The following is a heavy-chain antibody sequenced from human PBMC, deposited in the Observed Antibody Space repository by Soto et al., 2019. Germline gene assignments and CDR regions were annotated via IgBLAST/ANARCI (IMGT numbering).Heavy chain of an antibody. J-gene: IGHJ4*02. CDR3: VKAATLYYFDY. D-gene: IGHD3-10*01. Sequence: GSLRLSCAASGFTFRNYAMNWVRQAPGKGLEWVSSISESASHTYYADSVKGRFTVSRDNSRNAVYLQMNSLRADDTAIYLCVKAATLYYFDYWGQGALVTVSS. V-gene: IGHV3-23*01. CDR1: GFTFRNYA. CDR2: ISESASHT.